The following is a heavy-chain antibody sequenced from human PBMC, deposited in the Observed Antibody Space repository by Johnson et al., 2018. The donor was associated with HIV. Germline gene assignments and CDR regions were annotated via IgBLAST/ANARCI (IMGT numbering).Heavy chain of an antibody. CDR3: AKARGYSYGGDAFDI. CDR1: GFTFSSYG. V-gene: IGHV3-30*18. J-gene: IGHJ3*02. D-gene: IGHD5-18*01. Sequence: QVQLVESGGGVVQPGRSLRLSCAASGFTFSSYGMHWVRQAPGKGLEWVAVISYDGSNKYYVDSVKVRFTISRDNSKNTLYLQMNSLRAEDTAVYYCAKARGYSYGGDAFDIWGQGTMVTVSS. CDR2: ISYDGSNK.